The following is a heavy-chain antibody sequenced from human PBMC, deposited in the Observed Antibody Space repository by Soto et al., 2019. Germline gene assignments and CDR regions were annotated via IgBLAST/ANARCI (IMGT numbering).Heavy chain of an antibody. J-gene: IGHJ5*02. CDR3: ARDAISMVRGTKNWFDP. CDR1: VFIFSDHA. D-gene: IGHD3-10*01. CDR2: ISGNGIAT. Sequence: GGSLRLSCEASVFIFSDHAMRWVRQAPGKGLEWVSAISGNGIATYYADSVKGRFTISRDHSKNTLYLQMKRLRADDTAVYYCARDAISMVRGTKNWFDPWDQGTLVPVS. V-gene: IGHV3-23*01.